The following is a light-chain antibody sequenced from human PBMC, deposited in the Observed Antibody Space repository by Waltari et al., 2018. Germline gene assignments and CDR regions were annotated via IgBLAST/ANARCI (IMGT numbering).Light chain of an antibody. CDR2: GAS. J-gene: IGKJ1*01. Sequence: EIVLTQSPGTLSLSPGDRASLPCRASQSVTRSLAWSQQQPGQAPRLLTYGASSRATGIPDRFSGGGSGTDISLTISRLEREDVGMYYCEHCVSLPGTFGQGTKVEIK. V-gene: IGKV3-20*01. CDR1: QSVTRS. CDR3: EHCVSLPGT.